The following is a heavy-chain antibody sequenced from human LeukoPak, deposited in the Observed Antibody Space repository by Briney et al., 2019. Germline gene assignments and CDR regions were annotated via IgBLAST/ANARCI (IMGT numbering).Heavy chain of an antibody. V-gene: IGHV3-23*01. CDR1: GFTFSTYA. CDR3: AKSPTGKTVHYFDY. CDR2: ISGSGRRT. D-gene: IGHD1-1*01. J-gene: IGHJ4*02. Sequence: GGSLRLSCAASGFTFSTYAMSWVRQAPGTGLKSFSAISGSGRRTSYADSVKGRFTISRDNSKNPLDLQMNSLRAEDTAVYYCAKSPTGKTVHYFDYWGKGTMVTVSS.